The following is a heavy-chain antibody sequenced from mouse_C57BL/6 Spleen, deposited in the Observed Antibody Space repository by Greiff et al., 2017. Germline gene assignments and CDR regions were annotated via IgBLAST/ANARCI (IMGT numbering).Heavy chain of an antibody. V-gene: IGHV5-15*01. Sequence: EVMLVESGGGLVQPGGSLKLSCAASGFTFSDYGMAWVRQAPRQGPEWVAFISNLAYSIYYADTVTGRFTISRENAKNTLYLEMSSLRSEDTAMYYCARQGGSGYEAMDYWGQGASVTVSS. CDR3: ARQGGSGYEAMDY. D-gene: IGHD3-2*02. CDR1: GFTFSDYG. CDR2: ISNLAYSI. J-gene: IGHJ4*01.